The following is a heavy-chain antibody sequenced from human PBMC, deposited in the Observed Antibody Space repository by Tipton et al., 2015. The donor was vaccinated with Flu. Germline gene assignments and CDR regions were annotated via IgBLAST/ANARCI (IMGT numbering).Heavy chain of an antibody. D-gene: IGHD3-22*01. J-gene: IGHJ4*02. CDR3: ARASYYYDSSGYDPADY. Sequence: SLRLSCAASGFTFSSYAMHWVRQAPGKGLEWVAVISYDGSNKYYADSVKGRFTISRDNSKNTLYLQMNSLRAEDTAVHYCARASYYYDSSGYDPADYWGQGTLVTVSS. CDR1: GFTFSSYA. V-gene: IGHV3-30*04. CDR2: ISYDGSNK.